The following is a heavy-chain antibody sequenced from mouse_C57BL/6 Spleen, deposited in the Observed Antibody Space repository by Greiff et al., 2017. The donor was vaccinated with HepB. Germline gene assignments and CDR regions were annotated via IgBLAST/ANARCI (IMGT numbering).Heavy chain of an antibody. CDR1: GYTFTSYW. CDR2: IDPSDSYT. J-gene: IGHJ2*01. CDR3: VVRYDY. D-gene: IGHD1-1*01. Sequence: QVQLKQPGAELVKPGASVKLSCKASGYTFTSYWMQWVKQRPGQGLEWIGEIDPSDSYTNYNQKFKGKATLTVDTSSSTAYMQLSSLTSEDSAVYYCVVRYDYWGQGTTLTVSS. V-gene: IGHV1-50*01.